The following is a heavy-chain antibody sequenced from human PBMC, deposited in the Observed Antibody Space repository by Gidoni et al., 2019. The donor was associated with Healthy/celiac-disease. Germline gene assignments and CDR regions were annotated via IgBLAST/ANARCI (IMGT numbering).Heavy chain of an antibody. V-gene: IGHV3-23*01. Sequence: ISRDNSKNTLYLQMNSLRAEDTAVYYCALEAVAPFDYWGQGTLVTVSS. J-gene: IGHJ4*02. CDR3: ALEAVAPFDY. D-gene: IGHD6-19*01.